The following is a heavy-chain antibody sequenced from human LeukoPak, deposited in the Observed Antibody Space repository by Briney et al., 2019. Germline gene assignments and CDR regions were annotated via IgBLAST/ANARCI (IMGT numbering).Heavy chain of an antibody. CDR3: AKGGSGADF. CDR2: TYYRSKWYN. CDR1: GDSVSSNRTG. V-gene: IGHV6-1*01. J-gene: IGHJ4*02. Sequence: SQTLSLTCAISGDSVSSNRTGWNWIRQSPSRGLEWLGRTYYRSKWYNDYAVSVKSRITINPDTSKNQFSLQLNSVTHEDTAVYFCAKGGSGADFWGQGTLVTVSS. D-gene: IGHD6-25*01.